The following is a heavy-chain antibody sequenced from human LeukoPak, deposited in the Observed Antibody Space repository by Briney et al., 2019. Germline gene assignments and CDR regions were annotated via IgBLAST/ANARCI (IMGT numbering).Heavy chain of an antibody. D-gene: IGHD1-26*01. V-gene: IGHV4-39*07. J-gene: IGHJ4*02. CDR1: GGSISSSSYY. CDR2: IYYSGST. CDR3: AVVGATYAVFDY. Sequence: EPSETLSLTCTVSGGSISSSSYYWGWIRQPPGKGLEWIGSIYYSGSTYYNPSLKSRVTISVDTSKNQFSLKLSSVTAADTAVYYCAVVGATYAVFDYWGQGTLVTVSS.